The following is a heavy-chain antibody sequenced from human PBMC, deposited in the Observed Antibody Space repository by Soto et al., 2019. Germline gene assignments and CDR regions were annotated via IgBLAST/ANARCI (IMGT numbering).Heavy chain of an antibody. J-gene: IGHJ4*02. CDR1: GYTFTSYG. CDR3: ARVLGYDILTGYYTQYYFDY. CDR2: ISAYNGNT. V-gene: IGHV1-18*01. Sequence: ASVKVSCKASGYTFTSYGISWVRQAPGQGLEWMGWISAYNGNTNYAQKLQGRVTMTTDTSTSTAYMELRSLRSDDTAVYYCARVLGYDILTGYYTQYYFDYWGQGTLVTVSS. D-gene: IGHD3-9*01.